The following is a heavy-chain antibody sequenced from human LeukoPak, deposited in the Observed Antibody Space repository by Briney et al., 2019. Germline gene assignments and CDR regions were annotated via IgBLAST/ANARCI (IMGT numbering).Heavy chain of an antibody. J-gene: IGHJ5*02. Sequence: PSGTLSLTCAVSGGSIISSNWWSWVRQPPGKGLEWIGYMSDSGWTNYNPSLKSRVTISGDTPKNQISLKVNSVTAADTAVYFCERARGYDSGYDNYLKNSWFDPWGQGTLVTVSS. V-gene: IGHV4-4*02. CDR3: ERARGYDSGYDNYLKNSWFDP. CDR2: MSDSGWT. D-gene: IGHD5-12*01. CDR1: GGSIISSNW.